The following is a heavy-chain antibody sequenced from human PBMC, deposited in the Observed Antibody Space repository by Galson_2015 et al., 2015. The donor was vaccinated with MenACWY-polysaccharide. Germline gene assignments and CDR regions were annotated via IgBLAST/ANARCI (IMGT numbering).Heavy chain of an antibody. CDR1: GLTFSSYA. J-gene: IGHJ4*02. V-gene: IGHV3-23*01. D-gene: IGHD3-10*01. Sequence: SLRLSCAASGLTFSSYAVGWVRQAPGKGPEWVSGLNSGATNTYYADSVRGRFTISRDNSKNTLYLQMNSLRAEDTALYYCAKGAAHYGSGNYYDYWGRGTLVPVSS. CDR2: LNSGATNT. CDR3: AKGAAHYGSGNYYDY.